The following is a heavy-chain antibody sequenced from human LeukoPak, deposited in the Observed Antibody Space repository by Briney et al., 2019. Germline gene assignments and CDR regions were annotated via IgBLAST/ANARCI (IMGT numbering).Heavy chain of an antibody. D-gene: IGHD4-17*01. CDR2: IYHAGNT. J-gene: IGHJ2*01. CDR3: ARGVPSVRYLDL. V-gene: IGHV4-38-2*02. CDR1: GYSISSGSY. Sequence: SETLSLTCTVSGYSISSGSYWGWIRPPPGKGLEWIGSIYHAGNTYYNPSLKSRVTISVDTSKNQFSLNLSTVTAADTAVYYCARGVPSVRYLDLWGRGTLVIVSS.